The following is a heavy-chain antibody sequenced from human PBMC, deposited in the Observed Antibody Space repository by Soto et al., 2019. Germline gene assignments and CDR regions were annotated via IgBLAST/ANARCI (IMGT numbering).Heavy chain of an antibody. J-gene: IGHJ6*03. CDR1: GFTFSSYW. CDR3: ARGGTVTTFYYYYYYMDV. D-gene: IGHD4-17*01. V-gene: IGHV3-74*01. Sequence: EVQLVESGGGLVQPGGSLRLSCAASGFTFSSYWMHWVRQAPGKGLVWVSRINSDGSSTSYADSVKGRFTISRDNAKQTLYLQMNSLRAEDTAVYYCARGGTVTTFYYYYYYMDVWGKGTTVTVSS. CDR2: INSDGSST.